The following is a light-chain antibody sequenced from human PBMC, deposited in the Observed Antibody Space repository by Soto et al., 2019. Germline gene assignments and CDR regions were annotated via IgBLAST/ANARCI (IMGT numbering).Light chain of an antibody. CDR3: CSYGGGYTPLL. Sequence: QSALTQPRSVSGSPGQSVTISCTGTSSDFGGYNYVSWYQQHPGQAPKLMIYDVTKRPSGVPDRFSGSKSGNTASLSISGLQAEDEADYYCCSYGGGYTPLLFGGGTKLTVL. V-gene: IGLV2-11*01. J-gene: IGLJ2*01. CDR2: DVT. CDR1: SSDFGGYNY.